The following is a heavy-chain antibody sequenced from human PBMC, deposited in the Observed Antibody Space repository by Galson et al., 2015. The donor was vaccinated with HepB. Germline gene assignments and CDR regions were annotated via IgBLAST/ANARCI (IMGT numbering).Heavy chain of an antibody. D-gene: IGHD3-9*01. CDR2: ISAYNGKT. CDR3: ARYYDILTGPRDAFDI. CDR1: GYTFTSYS. J-gene: IGHJ3*02. V-gene: IGHV1-18*04. Sequence: SVKVSCKASGYTFTSYSISWVRQAPGQGLEWMGWISAYNGKTNYAQKLQGRVTMTRDTSISTAYMELSRLRSDDTAVYYCARYYDILTGPRDAFDIWGQGTMVTVSS.